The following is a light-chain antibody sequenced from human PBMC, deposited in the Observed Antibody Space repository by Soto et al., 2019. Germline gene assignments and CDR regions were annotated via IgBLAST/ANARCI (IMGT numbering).Light chain of an antibody. CDR1: ESVVTN. CDR2: GAS. V-gene: IGKV3-15*01. CDR3: QQYNNWLSIT. Sequence: EIVMTQSPATLSVSPGERATLSCRASESVVTNLAWYQQKPGQAPRLLIYGASTRATGVPVRFSGSGSGTEFTLIISSLKSDDFAIYYCQQYNNWLSITFGQGTRLEIK. J-gene: IGKJ5*01.